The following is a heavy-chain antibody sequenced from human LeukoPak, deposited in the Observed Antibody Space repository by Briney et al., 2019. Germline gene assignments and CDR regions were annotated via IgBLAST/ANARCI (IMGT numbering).Heavy chain of an antibody. D-gene: IGHD4-17*01. CDR1: GFTVSSNY. V-gene: IGHV3-53*01. CDR2: IYSGGST. CDR3: ARDSGGDYAYYYGMDV. J-gene: IGHJ6*02. Sequence: PGGSLRLFCAASGFTVSSNYMSWVRQAPGKGLEWVSVIYSGGSTYYADSVKGRFTISRDNSKNTLYLQMNSLRAEDTAVYYCARDSGGDYAYYYGMDVWGQGTTVTVSS.